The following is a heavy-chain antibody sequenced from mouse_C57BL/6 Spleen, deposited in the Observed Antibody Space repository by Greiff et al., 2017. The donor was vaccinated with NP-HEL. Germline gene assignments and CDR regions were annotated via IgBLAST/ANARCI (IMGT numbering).Heavy chain of an antibody. CDR2: IDPEDGET. Sequence: EVKLQESGAELVKPGASVKLSCTASGFNIKDYYMHWVKQRTEQGLEWIGRIDPEDGETKYAPKFQGKATITADTSSNTAYLQLSSLTSEDTAVYYCASLITTVVEGYAMDYWGQGTSVTVSS. D-gene: IGHD1-1*01. V-gene: IGHV14-2*01. CDR1: GFNIKDYY. CDR3: ASLITTVVEGYAMDY. J-gene: IGHJ4*01.